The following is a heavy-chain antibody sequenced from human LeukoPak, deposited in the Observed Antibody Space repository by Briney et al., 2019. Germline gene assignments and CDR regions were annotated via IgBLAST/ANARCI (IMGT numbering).Heavy chain of an antibody. CDR3: ARGWVVATGGFDI. Sequence: GGSLRLSCAASGFTFSSYWMNWARQAPGKGLEWVASINHNGNVNYYVDSVKGRFTISRDNSKNTVYLQMNSLRVEDTAVYYCARGWVVATGGFDIWGQGSLVTVSS. V-gene: IGHV3-7*03. D-gene: IGHD2-8*02. CDR1: GFTFSSYW. CDR2: INHNGNVN. J-gene: IGHJ3*02.